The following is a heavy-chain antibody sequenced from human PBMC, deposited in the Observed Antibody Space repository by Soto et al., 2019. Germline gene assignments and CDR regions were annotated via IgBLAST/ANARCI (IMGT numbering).Heavy chain of an antibody. V-gene: IGHV1-69*18. CDR3: ARELKEPGSYYYYGLDV. CDR1: VGTFNGFG. J-gene: IGHJ6*02. Sequence: QVQLVQSGAEVKKPGSSVRVSCQTSVGTFNGFGVAWGRQAPGQGLEWLGTIIPSIATTKYAQNFQGRVTITADAPTGTAYMDLSSLRSEDTAVYYCARELKEPGSYYYYGLDVWGLGTTVTVSS. D-gene: IGHD3-10*01. CDR2: IIPSIATT.